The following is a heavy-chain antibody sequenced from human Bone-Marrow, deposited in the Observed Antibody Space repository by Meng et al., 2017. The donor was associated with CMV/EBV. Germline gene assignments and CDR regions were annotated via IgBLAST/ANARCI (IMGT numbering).Heavy chain of an antibody. V-gene: IGHV3-74*01. CDR1: GFTFSSHW. Sequence: CAASGFTFSSHWMPWVRQAPGKGLVWVSRINSDGTYTNYAESVKGRFTISRDNAKNTLYLQMNSLRAEDTALYYCARGWDIVVVPALDWGQGTLVTVSS. CDR3: ARGWDIVVVPALD. J-gene: IGHJ4*02. D-gene: IGHD2-2*01. CDR2: INSDGTYT.